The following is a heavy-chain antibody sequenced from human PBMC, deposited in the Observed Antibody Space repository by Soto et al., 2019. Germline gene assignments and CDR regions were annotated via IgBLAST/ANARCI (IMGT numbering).Heavy chain of an antibody. D-gene: IGHD2-21*02. V-gene: IGHV3-74*03. J-gene: IGHJ4*02. Sequence: EVQLVESGGGLVQPGGSLRLSCAASGFTFSSYWMHWVRQAPGKGLVWVSGINSDGSSTKYADSVKGRFTISRDSAENTLYLQMNSLRAEDTAVYYCASHSIFYGGNFLGGYWGQGILDTVSS. CDR2: INSDGSST. CDR1: GFTFSSYW. CDR3: ASHSIFYGGNFLGGY.